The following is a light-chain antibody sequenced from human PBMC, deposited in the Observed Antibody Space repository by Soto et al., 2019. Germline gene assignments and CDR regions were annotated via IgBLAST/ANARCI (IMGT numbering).Light chain of an antibody. CDR2: DAS. J-gene: IGKJ5*01. CDR1: QSVSSY. CDR3: QQRNVWPPIT. V-gene: IGKV3-11*01. Sequence: PGERATLSCRASQSVSSYLAWYQQKPGQAPRLLIYDASNRATGIPARFSGSRSGTEFTLTINSLEPEDFAVYYCQQRNVWPPITFGQGTRLEIK.